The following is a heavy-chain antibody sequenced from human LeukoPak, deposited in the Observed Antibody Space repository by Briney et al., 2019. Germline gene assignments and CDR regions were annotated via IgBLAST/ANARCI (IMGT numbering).Heavy chain of an antibody. CDR1: GFTFSSYW. CDR3: AKVSAVGATPFDY. Sequence: GGSLRLSCAASGFTFSSYWMHWVRQTPGKGLMWVARIKSDGSTIYADSVQGRFIISRDNAKNMVYLQMNSLRAEDTAVYYCAKVSAVGATPFDYWGQGTLVTVSS. D-gene: IGHD1-26*01. CDR2: IKSDGST. J-gene: IGHJ4*02. V-gene: IGHV3-74*01.